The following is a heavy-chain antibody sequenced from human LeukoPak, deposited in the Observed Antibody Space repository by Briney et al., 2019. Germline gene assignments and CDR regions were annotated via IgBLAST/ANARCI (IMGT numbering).Heavy chain of an antibody. CDR2: MNPNSGNT. V-gene: IGHV1-8*03. J-gene: IGHJ3*02. Sequence: GASVKVSCKASGYTFTSYDINWVRQATGQGLEWMGWMNPNSGNTGYAQKFQGRVTITRNTSISTAYMELSSLRSEDTAVYYCARVVGAVWVDAIDIWGQGTMVTVSS. D-gene: IGHD1-26*01. CDR3: ARVVGAVWVDAIDI. CDR1: GYTFTSYD.